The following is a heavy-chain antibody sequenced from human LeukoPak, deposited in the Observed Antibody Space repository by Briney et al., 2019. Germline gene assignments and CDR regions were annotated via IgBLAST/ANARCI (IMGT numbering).Heavy chain of an antibody. D-gene: IGHD2-15*01. Sequence: ASVKVSCKASVYTFTGYYMHWVRQAPGQGREWMGWINPNSGGTNYAQKFQGRVTMTRDTSISTAYMELSRLRSDDTAVYYCARSPPYCSGGSCPHFDPWGQGTLVTVSS. CDR3: ARSPPYCSGGSCPHFDP. CDR1: VYTFTGYY. V-gene: IGHV1-2*02. CDR2: INPNSGGT. J-gene: IGHJ5*02.